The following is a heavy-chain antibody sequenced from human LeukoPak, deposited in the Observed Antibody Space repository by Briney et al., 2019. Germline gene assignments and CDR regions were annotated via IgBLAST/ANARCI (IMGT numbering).Heavy chain of an antibody. Sequence: SVKVSCKASGGTFSSYAISWVRQAPGQGLEWMGGIIPIFGTANYAQKFQGRVTITADESASTAYMELSSLRSEDTAVYYCARVPLGYCSGGSCYGVDYYYYGMDVWGQGTTVTVSS. CDR2: IIPIFGTA. V-gene: IGHV1-69*13. CDR3: ARVPLGYCSGGSCYGVDYYYYGMDV. D-gene: IGHD2-15*01. J-gene: IGHJ6*02. CDR1: GGTFSSYA.